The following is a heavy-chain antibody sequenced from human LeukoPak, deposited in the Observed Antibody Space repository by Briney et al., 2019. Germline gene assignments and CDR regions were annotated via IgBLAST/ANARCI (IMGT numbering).Heavy chain of an antibody. CDR3: ARGRGRYDSSGYGGY. CDR2: INHSGST. J-gene: IGHJ4*02. CDR1: GGSFSGYY. Sequence: PSETLSLTCAVYGGSFSGYYWSWIRQPPGKGLEWIGEINHSGSTNYNPSLKSRVTISVDTPKNQFSLKLSSVTAADTAVYYCARGRGRYDSSGYGGYWGQGTLVTVSS. V-gene: IGHV4-34*01. D-gene: IGHD3-22*01.